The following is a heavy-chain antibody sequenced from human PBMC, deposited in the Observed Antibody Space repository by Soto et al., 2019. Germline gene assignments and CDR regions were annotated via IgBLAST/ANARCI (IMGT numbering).Heavy chain of an antibody. CDR3: AKDQAAAGTISRYFQH. J-gene: IGHJ1*01. CDR1: GFTFSSYA. CDR2: ISGDGGTT. V-gene: IGHV3-23*01. Sequence: VQLLESGGGLVQPEGSLRLSCAASGFTFSSYAMSWVRQAPGKGLEWVSGISGDGGTTYYADSVKGRFTISRDNSRNTLYLQVNSLRAEDTAVYYCAKDQAAAGTISRYFQHWGQGTLVTVSS. D-gene: IGHD6-13*01.